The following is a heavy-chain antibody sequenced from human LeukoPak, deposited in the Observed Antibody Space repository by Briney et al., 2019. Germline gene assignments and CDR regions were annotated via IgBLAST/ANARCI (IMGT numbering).Heavy chain of an antibody. CDR3: ARGVRSYYYDSSGYGD. Sequence: PSETLSLTCTVSGGSISSYYWSWIRQPPGKGLEWIGYIYYSGSTNYNPSLKSRVTISVDTSKNQFSLKLSSVTAADTAVYYCARGVRSYYYDSSGYGDWGQGTLVTVSS. CDR2: IYYSGST. D-gene: IGHD3-22*01. J-gene: IGHJ4*02. CDR1: GGSISSYY. V-gene: IGHV4-59*01.